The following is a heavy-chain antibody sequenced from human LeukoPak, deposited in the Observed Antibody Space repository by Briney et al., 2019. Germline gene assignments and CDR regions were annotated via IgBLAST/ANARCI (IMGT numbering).Heavy chain of an antibody. D-gene: IGHD1-26*01. CDR3: ARGGSHFDY. V-gene: IGHV4-59*12. J-gene: IGHJ4*02. CDR1: GGSTSSFY. Sequence: TSETLSLTCTVSGGSTSSFYWSWIRQPPGKGLEWIGYIYYSGSTNYNPSLKSRVTMSVDTSKNQFSLRLSSVTAADTAVYYCARGGSHFDYWGQGTLVTVSS. CDR2: IYYSGST.